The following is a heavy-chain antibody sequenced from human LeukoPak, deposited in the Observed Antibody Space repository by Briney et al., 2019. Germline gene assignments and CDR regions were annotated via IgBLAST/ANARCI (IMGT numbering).Heavy chain of an antibody. CDR1: GGSFSGYY. D-gene: IGHD6-13*01. CDR2: INHSGST. Sequence: SETLSLTCAVYGGSFSGYYWSWIRQPPGKGLEWIGEINHSGSTNYNPSLKSRVTISVDTSKNQFSLKLSSVTAADTAVYYCARGRKGYSSSWYYGGYYYYMDVWGKGTTVTVSS. CDR3: ARGRKGYSSSWYYGGYYYYMDV. V-gene: IGHV4-34*01. J-gene: IGHJ6*03.